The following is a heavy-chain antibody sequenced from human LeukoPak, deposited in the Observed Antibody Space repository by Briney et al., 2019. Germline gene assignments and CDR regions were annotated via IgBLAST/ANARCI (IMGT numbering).Heavy chain of an antibody. CDR3: ARDGGLQSHFDY. CDR1: GDSFNEYY. Sequence: SETLSLTCSVFGDSFNEYYWNWVRQPPGKGLQWLGYIYHNGNSNYNPSLKGRLTISVDTAKNQFSLKLTSVTAADTAVYYCARDGGLQSHFDYWGQGALVTVSS. J-gene: IGHJ4*02. V-gene: IGHV4-59*01. CDR2: IYHNGNS. D-gene: IGHD5-24*01.